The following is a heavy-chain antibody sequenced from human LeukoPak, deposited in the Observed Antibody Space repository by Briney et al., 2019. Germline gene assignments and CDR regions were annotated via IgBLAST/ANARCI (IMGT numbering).Heavy chain of an antibody. CDR3: ARLGSSSLYYYYGMDV. D-gene: IGHD6-6*01. J-gene: IGHJ6*02. CDR1: GGSISSSSYY. Sequence: SETLSLTCTVSGGSISSSSYYWGWIRQPPGKGLEWIGSIYYSGSTYYNPSLKSRVTISVDTSKNQFSLKLSSVTAADTAVYYCARLGSSSLYYYYGMDVWGQGTTVTVSS. V-gene: IGHV4-39*01. CDR2: IYYSGST.